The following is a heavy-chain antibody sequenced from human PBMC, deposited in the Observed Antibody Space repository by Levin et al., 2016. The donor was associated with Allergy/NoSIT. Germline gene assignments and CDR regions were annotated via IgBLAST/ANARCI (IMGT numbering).Heavy chain of an antibody. V-gene: IGHV3-30-3*01. CDR1: GFTFSSYT. J-gene: IGHJ3*02. CDR2: VSYDGSNK. CDR3: ARDQLAGDANAFDI. Sequence: GESLKISCAASGFTFSSYTMHWVRQAPGKGLEWVAVVSYDGSNKYYADSVKGRFTISRDNSKNTLYLQMNSLRVEDTAVYYCARDQLAGDANAFDIWGQGTMVTVSS. D-gene: IGHD4-17*01.